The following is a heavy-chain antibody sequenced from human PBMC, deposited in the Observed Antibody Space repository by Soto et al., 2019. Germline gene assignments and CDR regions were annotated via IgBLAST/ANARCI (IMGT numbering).Heavy chain of an antibody. D-gene: IGHD3-10*01. Sequence: SETLSLTCTVSGGSISSYYWSWIRQPPGKGLEWIGYIYYSGSTNYNPSLKSRVTISVDTSKNQFSLKLSSVTAADTAVYYCARQNPLRMVRGEKPDVYYYYMDVWGKGTTVTVSS. V-gene: IGHV4-59*08. CDR1: GGSISSYY. J-gene: IGHJ6*03. CDR2: IYYSGST. CDR3: ARQNPLRMVRGEKPDVYYYYMDV.